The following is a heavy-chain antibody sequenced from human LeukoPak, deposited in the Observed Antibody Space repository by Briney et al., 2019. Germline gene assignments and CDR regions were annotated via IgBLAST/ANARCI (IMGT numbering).Heavy chain of an antibody. CDR1: GFTFSSYV. CDR2: ISCSGGST. Sequence: PGGSLRLSCAASGFTFSSYVMGWVRQAPGEGLEWVSAISCSGGSTYYADSVKGRFTISRDNYKNALYLQMNSLRAEDTAVYYCAKDQGLAPLYAFDIWGQGTMVTVSS. CDR3: AKDQGLAPLYAFDI. J-gene: IGHJ3*02. V-gene: IGHV3-23*01. D-gene: IGHD2-15*01.